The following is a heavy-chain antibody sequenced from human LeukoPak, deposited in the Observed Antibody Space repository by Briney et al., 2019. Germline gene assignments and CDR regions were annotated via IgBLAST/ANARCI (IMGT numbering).Heavy chain of an antibody. CDR3: ARLGYTRSEGHYFDY. CDR1: GFTFSDHH. D-gene: IGHD5-12*01. V-gene: IGHV3-72*01. J-gene: IGHJ4*02. Sequence: GGSLRLSCAASGFTFSDHHMEWVRQAPGKGLEWVGRSRNKENRYTTEYAASVKGRFTISRDESKNSLYLQMNDLKTEDSAVYYCARLGYTRSEGHYFDYWGQGILVTVSS. CDR2: SRNKENRYTT.